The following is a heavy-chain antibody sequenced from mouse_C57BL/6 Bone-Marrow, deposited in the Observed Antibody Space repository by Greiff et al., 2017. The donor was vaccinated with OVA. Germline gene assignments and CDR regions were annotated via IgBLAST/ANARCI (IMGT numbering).Heavy chain of an antibody. D-gene: IGHD4-1*01. CDR3: ARYRNWAYWYFDV. CDR2: IRNKANGYTT. V-gene: IGHV7-3*01. J-gene: IGHJ1*03. Sequence: DVHLVESGGGLVQPGGSLSLSCAASGFTFTDYYMSWVRQPPGKALEWLGFIRNKANGYTTEYSASVKGRFTISRDNSQSILYLQMNALRAEDGATYYCARYRNWAYWYFDVWGTGTTVTVSS. CDR1: GFTFTDYY.